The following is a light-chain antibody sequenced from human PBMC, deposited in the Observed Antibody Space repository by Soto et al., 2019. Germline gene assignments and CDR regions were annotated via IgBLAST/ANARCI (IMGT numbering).Light chain of an antibody. Sequence: QSALTQPRSVSGSPGQSVTISCTGTSSDVAGYNYVSWYQQHPGKAPKLMIYGVTKRPSGVPDRFSGSKSGNTASLTISGLQAEDEADYYCCSYAGSYTFVFGTVTQLTVL. J-gene: IGLJ1*01. CDR2: GVT. CDR3: CSYAGSYTFV. CDR1: SSDVAGYNY. V-gene: IGLV2-11*01.